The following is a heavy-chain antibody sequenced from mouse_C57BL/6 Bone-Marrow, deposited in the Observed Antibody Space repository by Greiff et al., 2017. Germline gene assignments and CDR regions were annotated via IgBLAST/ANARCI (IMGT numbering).Heavy chain of an antibody. CDR2: ISSGGSYT. D-gene: IGHD1-1*01. J-gene: IGHJ1*03. CDR3: ARPEHYGSSYWYFDV. V-gene: IGHV5-6*01. Sequence: EVQVVESGGDLVKPGGSLKLSCAASGFTFSSYGMSWVRQTPDKRLEWVATISSGGSYTYYPDSVKGRFTISRDNAKNTLYLQMSSLKSEDTAMYYCARPEHYGSSYWYFDVWGTGTTVTVSS. CDR1: GFTFSSYG.